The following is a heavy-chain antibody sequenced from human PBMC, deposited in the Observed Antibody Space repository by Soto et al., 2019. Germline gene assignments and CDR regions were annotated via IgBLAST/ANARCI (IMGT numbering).Heavy chain of an antibody. CDR2: INHSGST. D-gene: IGHD1-7*01. V-gene: IGHV4-34*01. Sequence: QVQLQQWGAGLLKPSETLSLTCAVYGGSFSGYYWSWIRQPPGKGLEWIGEINHSGSTNYNPSLKSRVTLTVDTSKNQFSPKLSSVTAADTAVYYCARGRNYPGEWFDPWGQGTLVTVSS. J-gene: IGHJ5*02. CDR1: GGSFSGYY. CDR3: ARGRNYPGEWFDP.